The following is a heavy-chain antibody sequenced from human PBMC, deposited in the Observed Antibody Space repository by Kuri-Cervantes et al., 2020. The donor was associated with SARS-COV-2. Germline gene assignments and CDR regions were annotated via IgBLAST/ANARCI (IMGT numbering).Heavy chain of an antibody. V-gene: IGHV3-7*05. CDR3: ATGVRGYSYGPDY. CDR2: IKQDGSEK. CDR1: GFTFSSYW. D-gene: IGHD5-18*01. Sequence: GGSLRLSCAASGFTFSSYWMSWVRQAPGKGLEWVANIKQDGSEKYYVDSMKGRFTISRDNAKNSLYLQMNSLRAEDTAVYYCATGVRGYSYGPDYWGQGTLVTVSS. J-gene: IGHJ4*02.